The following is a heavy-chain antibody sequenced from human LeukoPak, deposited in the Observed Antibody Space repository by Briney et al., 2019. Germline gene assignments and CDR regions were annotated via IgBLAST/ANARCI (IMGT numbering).Heavy chain of an antibody. CDR1: GFTFSRYY. CDR3: ARDAMRGGDFDY. Sequence: PGGSLRLSCAASGFTFSRYYTGWVRQAPGKGLEWVANIKEDGSEKYFVDSVKGRFTISRDNAKNSMYLQMNSLRVEDTAVYYCARDAMRGGDFDYWGQGTLVTVSS. D-gene: IGHD3-16*01. CDR2: IKEDGSEK. V-gene: IGHV3-7*01. J-gene: IGHJ4*02.